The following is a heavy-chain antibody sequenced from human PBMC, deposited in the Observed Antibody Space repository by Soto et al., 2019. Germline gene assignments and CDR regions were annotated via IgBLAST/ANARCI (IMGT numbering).Heavy chain of an antibody. CDR1: GFTFSSYW. J-gene: IGHJ6*02. V-gene: IGHV3-74*01. Sequence: GSLRLSCAASGFTFSSYWMHWVRQAPGKGLVWVSRINSDGSSTSYADSVKGRFTISRDNAKNTLYLQMNSLRAEDTAVYYCARDSYYYGSGSYLIPPYYYYGMDVWGQGTTVTVSS. D-gene: IGHD3-10*01. CDR3: ARDSYYYGSGSYLIPPYYYYGMDV. CDR2: INSDGSST.